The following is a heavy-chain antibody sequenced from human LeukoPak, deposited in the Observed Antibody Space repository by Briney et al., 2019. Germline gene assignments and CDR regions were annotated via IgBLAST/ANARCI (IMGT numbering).Heavy chain of an antibody. CDR3: ARDGRDYDILTGYYSSYWFDP. CDR2: IKQDESEK. J-gene: IGHJ5*02. CDR1: GFTFSSYW. V-gene: IGHV3-7*01. Sequence: GGSLRLSCAASGFTFSSYWMSWARQAPGKGLEGVANIKQDESEKYYVDSVKGRFTISRDNAKNSLYLQMNSLRAEDTAVYYCARDGRDYDILTGYYSSYWFDPWGQGTLVTVSS. D-gene: IGHD3-9*01.